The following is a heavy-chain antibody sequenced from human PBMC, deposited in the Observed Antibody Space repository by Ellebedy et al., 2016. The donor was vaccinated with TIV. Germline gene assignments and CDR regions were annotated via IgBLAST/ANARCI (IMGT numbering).Heavy chain of an antibody. CDR3: AKGSSSGFNYDRVGFEY. V-gene: IGHV3-23*01. CDR2: ISADGSST. Sequence: GGSLRLSCAASGFSFSAFAMHWVRQAPGKGLEWLSVISADGSSTYHPDSVKGRFTTTRDNSKNTLYLQMSRLRTEDTAVYFCAKGSSSGFNYDRVGFEYWGQGTLVTVSS. J-gene: IGHJ4*02. D-gene: IGHD3-22*01. CDR1: GFSFSAFA.